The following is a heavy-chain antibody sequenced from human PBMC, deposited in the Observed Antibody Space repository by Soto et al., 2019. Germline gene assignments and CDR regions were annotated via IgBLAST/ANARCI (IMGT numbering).Heavy chain of an antibody. J-gene: IGHJ4*02. D-gene: IGHD3-22*01. Sequence: QVQLMQSGAEVKKPGASVKVSCKASGYTFIIYGISWVRQAPGQGLEWMGWMSADNGNTNYAQNFQGRVTMTTDTSTSTAYKELRSLRSDDTAVYYCARGGYCYDSSGYPEYYFDYWGQGTLVTVSS. V-gene: IGHV1-18*01. CDR3: ARGGYCYDSSGYPEYYFDY. CDR1: GYTFIIYG. CDR2: MSADNGNT.